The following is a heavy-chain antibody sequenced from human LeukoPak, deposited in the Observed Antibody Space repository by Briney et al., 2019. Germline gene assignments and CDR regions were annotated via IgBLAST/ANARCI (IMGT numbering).Heavy chain of an antibody. CDR2: INHSGST. J-gene: IGHJ4*02. D-gene: IGHD3-10*01. CDR3: ARGRGFVELFTY. CDR1: GGSFSGYY. Sequence: PSETLSLTCAVYGGSFSGYYWSWIRQPPGKGLEWIGEINHSGSTNYNPSLKGRVTISVDTSKNQFSLKLSSVTAADTAVYYCARGRGFVELFTYWGQGTLVTVSS. V-gene: IGHV4-34*01.